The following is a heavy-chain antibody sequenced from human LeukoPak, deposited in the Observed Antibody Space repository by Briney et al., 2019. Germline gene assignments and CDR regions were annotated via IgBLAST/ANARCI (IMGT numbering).Heavy chain of an antibody. CDR1: GFTFSSYA. J-gene: IGHJ4*02. Sequence: PGGSLRLSCAASGFTFSSYAMSWVRQAPGKGLEWVSANSGSGGSTYYADSVKGRFTISRDNSKNTLYLQMNSLRAEDTAVYYCATLHRGAMNYWGQGTLVTVSS. V-gene: IGHV3-23*01. D-gene: IGHD3-10*01. CDR3: ATLHRGAMNY. CDR2: NSGSGGST.